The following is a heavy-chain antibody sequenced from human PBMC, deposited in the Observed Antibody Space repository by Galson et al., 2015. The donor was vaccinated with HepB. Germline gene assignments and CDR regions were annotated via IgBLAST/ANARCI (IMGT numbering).Heavy chain of an antibody. V-gene: IGHV3-23*01. J-gene: IGHJ5*02. CDR3: AKGPGGSDGWFDP. D-gene: IGHD6-19*01. Sequence: SLRLSCAASGPTFKTYAMSWVRQAPGKGLEWVSSISSSGGGRDYTDSVKGRFTISRDNSKNTLYLQMNSLRVVDTAVYYCAKGPGGSDGWFDPWGQGTLVTVSS. CDR2: ISSSGGGR. CDR1: GPTFKTYA.